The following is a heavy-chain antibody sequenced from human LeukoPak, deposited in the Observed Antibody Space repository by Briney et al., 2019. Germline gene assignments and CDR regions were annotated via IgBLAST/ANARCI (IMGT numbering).Heavy chain of an antibody. CDR2: IYYSGST. CDR3: ARFGGYSYASPLDY. V-gene: IGHV4-59*11. D-gene: IGHD5-18*01. J-gene: IGHJ4*02. Sequence: SETLSLTCTVSGGSISSHYWSWIRQPPGKGLEWIGYIYYSGSTNYNPSLKGRVTISVDTSKNQFSLKLSSVTAADTAVYYCARFGGYSYASPLDYWGQGTLVTVSS. CDR1: GGSISSHY.